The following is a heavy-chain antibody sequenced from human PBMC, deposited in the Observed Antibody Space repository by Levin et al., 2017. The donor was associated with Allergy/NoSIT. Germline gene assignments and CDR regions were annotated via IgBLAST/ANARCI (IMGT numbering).Heavy chain of an antibody. Sequence: GGSLRLSCKASGYTFTSYDINWVRQATGQGLEWMGWMNPNSGNTGYAQKFQGRVTMTRNTSISTAYMELSSLRSEDTAVYYCARGYRKGRIVVVPAAWVVNWFDPWGQGTLVTVSS. V-gene: IGHV1-8*01. CDR2: MNPNSGNT. CDR3: ARGYRKGRIVVVPAAWVVNWFDP. J-gene: IGHJ5*02. D-gene: IGHD2-2*01. CDR1: GYTFTSYD.